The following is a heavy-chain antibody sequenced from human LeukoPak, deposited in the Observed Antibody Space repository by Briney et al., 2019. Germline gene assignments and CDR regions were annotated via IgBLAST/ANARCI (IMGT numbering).Heavy chain of an antibody. CDR1: GGTFSSYA. CDR2: ISAYNGNT. J-gene: IGHJ4*02. CDR3: ARVPWLGYCSSTSCSNFDY. V-gene: IGHV1-18*01. D-gene: IGHD2-2*01. Sequence: ASVKVSCKASGGTFSSYAISWVRQAPGQGLEWMGWISAYNGNTNYAQKLQGRVTMTTDTSTSTAYMELRSLRSDDTAVYYCARVPWLGYCSSTSCSNFDYWGQGTLVTVSS.